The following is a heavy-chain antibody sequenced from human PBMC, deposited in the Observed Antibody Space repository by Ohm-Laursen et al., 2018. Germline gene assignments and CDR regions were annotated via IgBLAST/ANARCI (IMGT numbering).Heavy chain of an antibody. D-gene: IGHD4-11*01. CDR1: GFTFSGDW. J-gene: IGHJ4*02. V-gene: IGHV3-7*01. CDR3: TRDSFYSNYV. Sequence: SLRLSCAASGFTFSGDWMSWVRQAPGKGLEWVANIKQDGSEKYYVDSVKGRFTISRDNAKNSLYLQMNSLRAEDTAVYYCTRDSFYSNYVWGQGILVTVSS. CDR2: IKQDGSEK.